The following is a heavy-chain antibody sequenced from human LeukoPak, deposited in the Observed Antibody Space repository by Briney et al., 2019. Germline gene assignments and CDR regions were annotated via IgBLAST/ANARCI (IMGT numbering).Heavy chain of an antibody. V-gene: IGHV4-39*07. D-gene: IGHD3-22*01. J-gene: IGHJ3*02. CDR2: IYYSGST. CDR3: AREKPAYYYDSSGYAFDI. CDR1: GGSISSSSYY. Sequence: SETLSLTCTVSGGSISSSSYYWGWIRQPPGKGLEWIGSIYYSGSTYYNPSLKSRVTISVDTSKNQFSLKLSSVTAADTAVYYCAREKPAYYYDSSGYAFDIWGQGTMVTVSS.